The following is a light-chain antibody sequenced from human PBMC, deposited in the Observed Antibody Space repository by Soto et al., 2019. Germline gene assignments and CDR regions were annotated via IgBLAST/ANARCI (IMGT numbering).Light chain of an antibody. Sequence: EIVLTQSPATLSLSPGERATLSCRASQNVRGSVAWYQQKPGQPPRLLIFDDSKRATGIPARFSGSGSGTDFTLTISSLEPEDFTVYYCQQRSRWPPAFGPGTKVEVK. CDR1: QNVRGS. CDR3: QQRSRWPPA. J-gene: IGKJ1*01. CDR2: DDS. V-gene: IGKV3-11*01.